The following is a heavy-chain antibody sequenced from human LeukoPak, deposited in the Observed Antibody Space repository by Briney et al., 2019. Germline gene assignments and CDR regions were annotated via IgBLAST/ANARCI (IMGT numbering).Heavy chain of an antibody. Sequence: GGSLRLSCAASGFTFSSYAMSWVRQAPGEGLEWVSAISGSGGSTYDADSVKGRFTISRDNSKTALYLQMSRLRAEGRGVYYCAKDGAGTDYWGQGTLVTVSS. J-gene: IGHJ4*02. V-gene: IGHV3-23*01. CDR1: GFTFSSYA. D-gene: IGHD6-19*01. CDR2: ISGSGGST. CDR3: AKDGAGTDY.